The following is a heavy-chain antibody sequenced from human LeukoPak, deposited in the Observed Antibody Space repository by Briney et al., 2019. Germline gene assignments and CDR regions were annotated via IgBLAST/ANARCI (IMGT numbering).Heavy chain of an antibody. CDR1: GFTFDDYY. CDR3: AKKYEDSYGSYDAFDI. J-gene: IGHJ3*02. V-gene: IGHV3-7*01. D-gene: IGHD5-18*01. CDR2: IKQDGSEK. Sequence: PGGSLRLSCATSGFTFDDYYMTWIRQAPGKGLEWVANIKQDGSEKYYVDSVKGRFTISRDNAKNSLYLQMNSLRAEDTAVYYCAKKYEDSYGSYDAFDIWGQGTMVTVSS.